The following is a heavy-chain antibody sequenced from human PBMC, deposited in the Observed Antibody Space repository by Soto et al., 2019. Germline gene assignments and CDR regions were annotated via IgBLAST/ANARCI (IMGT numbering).Heavy chain of an antibody. Sequence: ASVKVSCKTSGYTFTSHTIHWVRQAPGQRLEWMGRINVGDDDTKRSQKFQGRVSFSTDTSATTAYMELTSLTSEDTAVYYCARGGPSNYREYYFDYWGQGTLVTVSS. J-gene: IGHJ4*02. CDR2: INVGDDDT. CDR1: GYTFTSHT. V-gene: IGHV1-3*01. D-gene: IGHD4-4*01. CDR3: ARGGPSNYREYYFDY.